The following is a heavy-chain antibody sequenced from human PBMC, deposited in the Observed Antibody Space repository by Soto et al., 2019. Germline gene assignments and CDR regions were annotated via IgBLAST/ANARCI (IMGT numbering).Heavy chain of an antibody. D-gene: IGHD2-21*01. J-gene: IGHJ5*02. Sequence: EVQLLESGGGLVQPGGSLRLSCAASGFTFSTLGMSWVRQAPGKGLEWVSGISRSGTATYYADSVKGRFTISRDNSKNTLYLQMNSLRVEDTALYYSARLDSRNWFDPWGQGTLVTVSS. V-gene: IGHV3-23*01. CDR1: GFTFSTLG. CDR2: ISRSGTAT. CDR3: ARLDSRNWFDP.